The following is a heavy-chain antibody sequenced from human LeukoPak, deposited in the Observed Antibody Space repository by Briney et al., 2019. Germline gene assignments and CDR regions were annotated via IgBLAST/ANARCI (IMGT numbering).Heavy chain of an antibody. CDR2: IDQDGSEK. J-gene: IGHJ5*02. CDR3: AKNHVTVPNGDWFGP. V-gene: IGHV3-7*01. Sequence: GGSLRLSCAASGFTFSSYWMSWVRQVPGKGLEWVANIDQDGSEKYYVDSVKGRFTISRDNAKNSLYLQMNSLRAEDTAVYYCAKNHVTVPNGDWFGPWGQGTLVTVSS. CDR1: GFTFSSYW. D-gene: IGHD4-11*01.